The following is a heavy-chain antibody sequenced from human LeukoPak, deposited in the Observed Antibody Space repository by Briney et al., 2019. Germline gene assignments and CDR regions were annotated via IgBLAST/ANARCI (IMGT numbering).Heavy chain of an antibody. CDR2: IYYSGST. CDR1: GGSISSYY. CDR3: ARAATYFDY. D-gene: IGHD2-15*01. V-gene: IGHV4-59*01. Sequence: SETLSLTCTVSGGSISSYYWSWIRQPPGKGLEWIGYIYYSGSTNYNPSLKSRVTISVDTSKNQFSLKLSSVTAADTAVYYCARAATYFDYWGQGTLVTVSS. J-gene: IGHJ4*02.